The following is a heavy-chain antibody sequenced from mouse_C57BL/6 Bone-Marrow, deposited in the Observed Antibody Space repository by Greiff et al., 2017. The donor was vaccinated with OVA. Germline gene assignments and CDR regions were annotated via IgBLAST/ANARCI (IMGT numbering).Heavy chain of an antibody. J-gene: IGHJ3*01. Sequence: QVQLQQSGAELARPGASVKLSCKASGYTFTSYGISWVKQRTGQGLEWIGEIYPRSGNTYSNEKFKGKATLTADKSSSTAYMELRSLTSEDSAVYFCARNWFAYWGQGTLVTVSA. CDR2: IYPRSGNT. CDR3: ARNWFAY. CDR1: GYTFTSYG. V-gene: IGHV1-81*01.